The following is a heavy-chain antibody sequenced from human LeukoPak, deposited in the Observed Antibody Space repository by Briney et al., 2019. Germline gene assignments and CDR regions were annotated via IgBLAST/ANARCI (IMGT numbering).Heavy chain of an antibody. Sequence: GRSLRLSCAASGFTFSSYGIHWVRQAPGKGLEWGAVIWYDGSNKYYADSVKGRFTISRDNSKNTLYLQMNSLRAEDTAVYYCAKGLDWYCSGGSCYNIDYWGQGTLVTVSS. CDR1: GFTFSSYG. CDR2: IWYDGSNK. D-gene: IGHD2-15*01. V-gene: IGHV3-33*06. J-gene: IGHJ4*02. CDR3: AKGLDWYCSGGSCYNIDY.